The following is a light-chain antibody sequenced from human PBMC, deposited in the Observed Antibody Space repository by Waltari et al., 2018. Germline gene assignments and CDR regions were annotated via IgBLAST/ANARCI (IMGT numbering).Light chain of an antibody. CDR3: GSYTTRATHV. Sequence: QSALTQPASVSGSPGQSNTISCTGTSSDVGGYTYVSRYQQHPGTTPKLIIFDVNRRPSGVSHRFSGSKSGNTASLTISGLQAEDEADYYCGSYTTRATHVFGIGTKVTVL. J-gene: IGLJ1*01. CDR1: SSDVGGYTY. V-gene: IGLV2-14*03. CDR2: DVN.